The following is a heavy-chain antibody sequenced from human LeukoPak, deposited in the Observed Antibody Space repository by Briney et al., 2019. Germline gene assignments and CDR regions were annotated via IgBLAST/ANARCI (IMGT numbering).Heavy chain of an antibody. Sequence: GGSLRLSCAASGFTFSSYSMNWVRQAPGKGLEWVSSISSSSSYIYYADSVKGRFTISRDNAKNSLYLQMNSLRAEDTAVYYCARDLGYCSGGSCPPYGMDVWGQGTTVTVSS. D-gene: IGHD2-15*01. CDR3: ARDLGYCSGGSCPPYGMDV. CDR2: ISSSSSYI. V-gene: IGHV3-21*01. CDR1: GFTFSSYS. J-gene: IGHJ6*02.